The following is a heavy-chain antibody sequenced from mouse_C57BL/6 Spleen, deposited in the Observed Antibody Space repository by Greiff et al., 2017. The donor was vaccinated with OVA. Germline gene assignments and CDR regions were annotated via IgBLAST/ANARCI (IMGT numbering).Heavy chain of an antibody. D-gene: IGHD2-5*01. Sequence: VQGVESGAELVKPGASVKISCKASGYAFSSYWMNWVKQRPGKGLEWIGQIYPGDGDTNYNGKFKGKATLTADKSSSTAYMQLSSLTSEDSAVYFCARHYSNPFAYWGQGTLVTVSA. J-gene: IGHJ3*01. CDR1: GYAFSSYW. CDR3: ARHYSNPFAY. V-gene: IGHV1-80*01. CDR2: IYPGDGDT.